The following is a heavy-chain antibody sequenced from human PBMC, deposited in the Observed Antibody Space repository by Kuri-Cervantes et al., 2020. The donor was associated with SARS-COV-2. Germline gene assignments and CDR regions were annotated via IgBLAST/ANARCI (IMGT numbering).Heavy chain of an antibody. CDR1: GDTISSSCYY. CDR3: ARESSDWLGTFDV. CDR2: VTYRGST. D-gene: IGHD6-19*01. J-gene: IGHJ3*01. V-gene: IGHV4-39*02. Sequence: SETLSLTCTVSGDTISSSCYYWGWIRQPPGKGLESIGSVTYRGSTYYNPSLKSRVTISVDPSRNQFSLNLNPLTAADTGVYYCARESSDWLGTFDVWGQGTVVTVSS.